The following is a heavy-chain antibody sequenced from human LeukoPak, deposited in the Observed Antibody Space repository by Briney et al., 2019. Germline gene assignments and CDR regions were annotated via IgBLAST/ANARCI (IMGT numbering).Heavy chain of an antibody. J-gene: IGHJ6*03. V-gene: IGHV4-59*01. CDR2: IYHSGST. CDR1: GDSISNYY. CDR3: ASTIRGRYSGYDYLPQDYYYYYMDV. Sequence: SETLSLTCTVSGDSISNYYWSWIRQPPGKGLEWIGYIYHSGSTNYNPSLKTRVTISVDTSKNQFSLKLSSVTAADTAVYYCASTIRGRYSGYDYLPQDYYYYYMDVWGKGTTVTVSS. D-gene: IGHD5-12*01.